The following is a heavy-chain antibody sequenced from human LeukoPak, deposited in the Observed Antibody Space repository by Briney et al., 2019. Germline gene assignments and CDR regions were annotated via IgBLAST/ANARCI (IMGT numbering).Heavy chain of an antibody. D-gene: IGHD5-12*01. CDR2: IYTSGST. J-gene: IGHJ4*02. Sequence: SETLSLTCTVWGRSISSYYWSWIRQPAGKGLEWIGRIYTSGSTNYNPSLKSRVTISVDTSKNQFSLKLGSVTAADTAAYYCAKGEVALDCIYFDYWGQGTLVTVSS. CDR3: AKGEVALDCIYFDY. V-gene: IGHV4-4*07. CDR1: GRSISSYY.